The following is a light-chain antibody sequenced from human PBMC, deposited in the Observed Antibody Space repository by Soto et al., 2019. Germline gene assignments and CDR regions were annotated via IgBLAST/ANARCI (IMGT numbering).Light chain of an antibody. J-gene: IGKJ1*01. CDR2: LGS. Sequence: DIVMTQSPLSLPLTPGEPASISCRSSQSLLHRNGYNYLDWYLQKPGQSPQLLIYLGSNRASGVPDRFSGSGSGTDFTLKISRVEAEDVGVYYCMQALQTPWTFGQGTKVEIK. V-gene: IGKV2-28*01. CDR1: QSLLHRNGYNY. CDR3: MQALQTPWT.